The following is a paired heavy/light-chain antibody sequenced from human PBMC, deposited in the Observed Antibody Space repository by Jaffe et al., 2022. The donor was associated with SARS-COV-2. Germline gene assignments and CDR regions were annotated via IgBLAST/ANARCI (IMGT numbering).Heavy chain of an antibody. CDR2: IYWDDVR. V-gene: IGHV2-5*02. CDR1: GFSLTTDGVG. Sequence: QITLKESGPTLVRPTQSLTLTCLVSGFSLTTDGVGVGWTRQPPGKAPEWLALIYWDDVRYFNPSLRSRLAITKDTSRNEVVFTMTNVDPLDSATYYCVQLVPTDFWGQGILVTVSS. J-gene: IGHJ4*02. CDR3: VQLVPTDF. D-gene: IGHD1-1*01.
Light chain of an antibody. V-gene: IGKV2-30*01. CDR3: MQGSVWPHT. CDR2: KVS. J-gene: IGKJ2*01. Sequence: DAVMTQSPLSLPVTLGQPASMSCLSSESLVYSDGNTYLNWFLQRPGQPPRRLIYKVSNLDSGVPDRFIGSGSGTEFTLKITRVEAEDIGVYYCMQGSVWPHTFGQGTKLE. CDR1: ESLVYSDGNTY.